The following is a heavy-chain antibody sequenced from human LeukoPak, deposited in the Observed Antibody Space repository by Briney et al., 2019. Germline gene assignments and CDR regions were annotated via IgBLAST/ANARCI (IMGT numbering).Heavy chain of an antibody. J-gene: IGHJ5*02. CDR2: INHSGST. CDR1: GGSFSGYY. Sequence: ASETLSLTCAVYGGSFSGYYWSWIRQPPGKRLEWIGEINHSGSTNYNPSLKSRVTISVDTSKNQFSLKLSSVTAADTAVYYCALRWIQLWYENWFDPWGQGTLVTVSS. D-gene: IGHD5-18*01. CDR3: ALRWIQLWYENWFDP. V-gene: IGHV4-34*01.